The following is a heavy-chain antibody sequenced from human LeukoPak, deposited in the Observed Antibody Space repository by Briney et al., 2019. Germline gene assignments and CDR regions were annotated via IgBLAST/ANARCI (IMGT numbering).Heavy chain of an antibody. D-gene: IGHD2-2*01. CDR3: ARGVVVAPRSAFDI. J-gene: IGHJ3*02. CDR2: ISSSSYI. Sequence: GGSLRLSCAASGFTFSSYSMNWVRQALGKGLEWVSSISSSSYIYYADSVKGRFTISRDNAKNSLYLQMNSLRAEDTAVYYCARGVVVAPRSAFDIWGQGTMVTVSS. CDR1: GFTFSSYS. V-gene: IGHV3-21*01.